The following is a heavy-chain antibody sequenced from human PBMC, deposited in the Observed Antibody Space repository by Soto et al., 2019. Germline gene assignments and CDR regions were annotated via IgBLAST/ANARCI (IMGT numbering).Heavy chain of an antibody. D-gene: IGHD4-17*01. CDR1: GGSISSGGYY. Sequence: QVQLQESGPGLVKPSQTLSLTCTVSGGSISSGGYYWSWIRQHPGKGLEWIGYIYYSGSTYYNPSLKSRVTISVDTSKNQFSLKLSSVTVADTAVYYCARGYHDYGDYVWFDPWGQGTLVTVSS. CDR3: ARGYHDYGDYVWFDP. J-gene: IGHJ5*02. CDR2: IYYSGST. V-gene: IGHV4-31*03.